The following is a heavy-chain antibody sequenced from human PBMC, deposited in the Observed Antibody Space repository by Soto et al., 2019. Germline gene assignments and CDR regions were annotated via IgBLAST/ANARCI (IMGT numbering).Heavy chain of an antibody. Sequence: ASVKVSCKASGYTFTSYGISWVRQAPGQGLEWMGWISAYNGNTNYAQKLQGRVTMTTDTSTSTAYMELRSLRSDDTAVYYCARDKALTVTTRSNDYWGQGTLVTVSS. CDR3: ARDKALTVTTRSNDY. CDR1: GYTFTSYG. V-gene: IGHV1-18*01. D-gene: IGHD4-17*01. CDR2: ISAYNGNT. J-gene: IGHJ4*02.